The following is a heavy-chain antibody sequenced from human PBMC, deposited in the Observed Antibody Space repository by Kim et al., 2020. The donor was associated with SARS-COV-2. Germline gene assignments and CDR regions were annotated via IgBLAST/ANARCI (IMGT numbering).Heavy chain of an antibody. Sequence: YKGNTNYAPKLQGRVTMTTDTSTSTAYMELRSLRSDDTAVYYCARPQMDVWGQGTTVTVSS. CDR2: YKGNT. J-gene: IGHJ6*02. CDR3: ARPQMDV. V-gene: IGHV1-18*01.